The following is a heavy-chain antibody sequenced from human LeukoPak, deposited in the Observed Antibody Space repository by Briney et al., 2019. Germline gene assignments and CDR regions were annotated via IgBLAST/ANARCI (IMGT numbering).Heavy chain of an antibody. CDR3: ARGGITMFMESDY. J-gene: IGHJ4*02. CDR1: GYTFPSYG. D-gene: IGHD3-3*01. V-gene: IGHV1-18*01. Sequence: GASVTVSRKASGYTFPSYGIIWLRQAPGQGRAWMGWISAYSGKTNYVQKLQGRVTMTTDTSTSTAYMELRSLRSDDTAIYYCARGGITMFMESDYWGQGTLVTVSS. CDR2: ISAYSGKT.